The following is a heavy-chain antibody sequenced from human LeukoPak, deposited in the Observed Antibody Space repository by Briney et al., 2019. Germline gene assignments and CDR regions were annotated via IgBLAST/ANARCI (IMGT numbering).Heavy chain of an antibody. J-gene: IGHJ4*02. V-gene: IGHV3-23*01. CDR2: ISGSGGNT. D-gene: IGHD3-22*01. Sequence: GGSLRLSCAASGFTFTNYPMNWVRQAPGKGLEWVSDISGSGGNTHYADSVKGRFTISRDNSKNTLYLQTSSLRVDDTAVYYCAKDQSQTHDDSSGFLHWGQGTLVTVSS. CDR1: GFTFTNYP. CDR3: AKDQSQTHDDSSGFLH.